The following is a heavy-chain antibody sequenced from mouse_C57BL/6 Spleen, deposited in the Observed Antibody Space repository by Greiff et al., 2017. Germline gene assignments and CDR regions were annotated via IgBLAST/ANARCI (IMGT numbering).Heavy chain of an antibody. V-gene: IGHV1-55*01. D-gene: IGHD2-5*01. CDR3: ARPAAYYSNQGFAY. CDR2: IYPGSGST. CDR1: GYTFTSYW. Sequence: VQLQQPGAELVKPGASVKMSCKASGYTFTSYWITWVKQRPGQGLEWIGDIYPGSGSTNYNEKFKSKATLTVDTSSSTAYMQLSSLTSEDSAVYYCARPAAYYSNQGFAYWGQGTLVTVSA. J-gene: IGHJ3*01.